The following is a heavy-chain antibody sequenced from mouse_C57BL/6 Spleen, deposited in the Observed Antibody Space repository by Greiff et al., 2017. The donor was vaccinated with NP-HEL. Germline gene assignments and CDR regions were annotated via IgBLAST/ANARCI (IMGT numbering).Heavy chain of an antibody. CDR1: GYTFTSYW. V-gene: IGHV1-64*01. Sequence: QVQLQQPGAELVKPGASVKLSCKASGYTFTSYWMHWVKQRPGQGLEWIGMIHPNSGSTNYNEKFKSKATLTVDKSSSTAYMQLSSLTSEDSAVYYCARSPSDYGPDYWGQGTTLTVSS. D-gene: IGHD2-4*01. CDR2: IHPNSGST. J-gene: IGHJ2*01. CDR3: ARSPSDYGPDY.